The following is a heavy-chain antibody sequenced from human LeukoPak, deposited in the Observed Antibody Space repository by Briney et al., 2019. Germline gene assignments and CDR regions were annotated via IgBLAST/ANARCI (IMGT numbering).Heavy chain of an antibody. CDR1: GGSVSSGSYY. V-gene: IGHV4-61*01. Sequence: SETLSLTCTVSGGSVSSGSYYWSWIRQPPGKGLEWIGYTYYSGSTNYNPSLKSRVTISVDTSKNQFSLKLSSVTAADTAVYYCARAPRAYGDYKFDYWGQGTLVTVSS. CDR3: ARAPRAYGDYKFDY. D-gene: IGHD4-17*01. CDR2: TYYSGST. J-gene: IGHJ4*02.